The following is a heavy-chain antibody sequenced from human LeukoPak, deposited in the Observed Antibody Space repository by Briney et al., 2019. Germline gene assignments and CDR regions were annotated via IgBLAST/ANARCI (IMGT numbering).Heavy chain of an antibody. V-gene: IGHV3-66*01. CDR3: ARGGTGAFDY. J-gene: IGHJ4*02. CDR2: IYSGGST. D-gene: IGHD2-8*02. Sequence: PGGSLRLSCAASGFTVSSNYMSWVRQAPGKGLEWVSVIYSGGSTYYADSVKGRFTISRDNAKNLLFLQMNSLRVEDTALYYCARGGTGAFDYWGQGILVTVSS. CDR1: GFTVSSNY.